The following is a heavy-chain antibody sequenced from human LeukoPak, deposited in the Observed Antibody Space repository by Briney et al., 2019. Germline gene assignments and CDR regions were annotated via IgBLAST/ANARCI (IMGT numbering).Heavy chain of an antibody. D-gene: IGHD3-16*02. CDR3: ARKGRTFGEVIVIPPDY. CDR1: GYTFTSYA. Sequence: GASVKVSCKASGYTFTSYAMNWVRQAPGQGLEWMGWINTNTGNPTYAQGFTGRFVFSLDTSVSTAYLQISSLKAEDTAVYYCARKGRTFGEVIVIPPDYWGQGTLVTVSS. J-gene: IGHJ4*02. V-gene: IGHV7-4-1*02. CDR2: INTNTGNP.